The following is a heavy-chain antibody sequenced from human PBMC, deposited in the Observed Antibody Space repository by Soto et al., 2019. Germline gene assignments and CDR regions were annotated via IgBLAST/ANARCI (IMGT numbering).Heavy chain of an antibody. CDR2: ISYDGSNK. V-gene: IGHV3-30*18. D-gene: IGHD1-26*01. CDR3: SKDGRGWEPTYFAY. J-gene: IGHJ4*02. Sequence: QVELVESGGGVVQPGRSLRLSCAASGFTFSSYGMHWVRQAPGQGLEWVADISYDGSNKYYADSVKGRFTISRDNSKNTMYLQMNSLRAEDTAVYYCSKDGRGWEPTYFAYWGQGTLVTVSS. CDR1: GFTFSSYG.